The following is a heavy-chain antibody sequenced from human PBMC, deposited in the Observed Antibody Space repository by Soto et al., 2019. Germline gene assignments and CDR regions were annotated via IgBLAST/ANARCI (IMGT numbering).Heavy chain of an antibody. CDR3: ASLGGWYNWNSGAFDI. J-gene: IGHJ3*02. CDR1: GYTFTSYA. D-gene: IGHD1-7*01. Sequence: ASVKVSCKASGYTFTSYAMHWVRQAPGQRLEWMGWINAGNGNTKYSQKFQGRVTITRDTSASTAYMELSSLRSEDTAVYYCASLGGWYNWNSGAFDIWGQGTMVTVSS. CDR2: INAGNGNT. V-gene: IGHV1-3*01.